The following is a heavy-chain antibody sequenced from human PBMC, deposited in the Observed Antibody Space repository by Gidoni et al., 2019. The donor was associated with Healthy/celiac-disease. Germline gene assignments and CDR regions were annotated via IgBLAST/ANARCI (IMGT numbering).Heavy chain of an antibody. CDR3: ARDHWDDYSNYGARWFDP. J-gene: IGHJ5*02. CDR2: IIPIFGTA. D-gene: IGHD4-4*01. Sequence: QVQLVQSGAEVKKPGSSVKVSCKASGGTFSSYAISWVRQPPGQGLEWMGGIIPIFGTANYAQKFQGRVTITADESTSTAYMELSSLRSEDTAVYYCARDHWDDYSNYGARWFDPWGQGTLVTVSS. V-gene: IGHV1-69*01. CDR1: GGTFSSYA.